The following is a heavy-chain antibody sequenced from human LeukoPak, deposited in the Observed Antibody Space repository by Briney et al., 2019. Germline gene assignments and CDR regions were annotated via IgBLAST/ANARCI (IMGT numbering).Heavy chain of an antibody. J-gene: IGHJ4*02. Sequence: GASVKVSCKASGYTFTGYYMHWVRQAPGQGLEWMGWINPNSGGTNYAQKFQGRVTMTRDTSISTAYMELSRLRSDDTAVYYCARDHGYIAAQDYYFDYWGQGTLVTVSS. CDR2: INPNSGGT. V-gene: IGHV1-2*02. D-gene: IGHD6-6*01. CDR3: ARDHGYIAAQDYYFDY. CDR1: GYTFTGYY.